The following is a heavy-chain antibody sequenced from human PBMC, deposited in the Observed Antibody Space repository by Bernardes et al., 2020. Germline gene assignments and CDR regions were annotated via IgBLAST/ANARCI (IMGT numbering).Heavy chain of an antibody. D-gene: IGHD5-12*01. J-gene: IGHJ5*02. CDR3: ATKEGGYSGYDRNWFDP. CDR2: INPNSCGT. V-gene: IGHV1-2*06. Sequence: ASVKVSCKASGYTFTGYYMHWVRQAPGQGLEWMGRINPNSCGTNYAQKFQGRVTMTRDTSISTAYMELSRLRSDDTAVYYCATKEGGYSGYDRNWFDPWGQGTLVTVSS. CDR1: GYTFTGYY.